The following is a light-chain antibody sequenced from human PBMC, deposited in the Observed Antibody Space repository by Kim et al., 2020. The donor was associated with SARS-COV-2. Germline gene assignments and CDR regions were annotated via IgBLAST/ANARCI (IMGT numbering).Light chain of an antibody. CDR3: QQRSNT. J-gene: IGKJ4*01. CDR2: DAS. V-gene: IGKV3-11*01. CDR1: QSVSSY. Sequence: TLSLSPGERATLSCRASQSVSSYLAWYQQKPGQAPRLLIYDASNRATGIPARFSGSGSGTDFTLTISSLEPEDFAVYYCQQRSNTFGGGTKVEIK.